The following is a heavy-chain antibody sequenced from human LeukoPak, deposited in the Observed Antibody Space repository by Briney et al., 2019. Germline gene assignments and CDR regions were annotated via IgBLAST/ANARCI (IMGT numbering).Heavy chain of an antibody. CDR2: IVVGSGNT. D-gene: IGHD6-19*01. CDR3: AAQGAVAKYYFDY. V-gene: IGHV1-58*01. J-gene: IGHJ4*02. CDR1: GFTFTSSA. Sequence: ASVKVSCKASGFTFTSSAVRGVRQARGQRIEWIGWIVVGSGNTNYAQKFQERVTITRDMSTSTAYMELSSLRSEDTAVYYCAAQGAVAKYYFDYWGQGTLVTVSS.